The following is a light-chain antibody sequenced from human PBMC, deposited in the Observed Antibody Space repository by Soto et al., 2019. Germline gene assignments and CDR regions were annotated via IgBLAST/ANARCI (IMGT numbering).Light chain of an antibody. V-gene: IGLV2-14*01. CDR3: TSYTTTNTVV. CDR1: SSDIIGYDY. J-gene: IGLJ2*01. Sequence: QSALTQPASVSGSPGQSITISCTGTSSDIIGYDYVSWYQQHPGKAPKLMIYEISNRPSGVSNRFSGSKSGNTASLTISGLQAADEADYYCTSYTTTNTVVFGGGTKVTVL. CDR2: EIS.